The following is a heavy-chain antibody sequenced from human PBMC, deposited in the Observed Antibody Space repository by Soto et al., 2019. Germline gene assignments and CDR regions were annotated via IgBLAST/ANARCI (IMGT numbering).Heavy chain of an antibody. CDR1: GFTFSSYG. CDR3: ARDPSPYSSSSLFDY. D-gene: IGHD6-6*01. V-gene: IGHV3-33*01. J-gene: IGHJ4*02. Sequence: GGSLRLSCAASGFTFSSYGMHWVRQAPGKGLEWVAVIWYDGSNKYYADSVKGRFTISRDNSKNTLYLQMNSLRAEDTAVYYCARDPSPYSSSSLFDYWGQGTLVTVPS. CDR2: IWYDGSNK.